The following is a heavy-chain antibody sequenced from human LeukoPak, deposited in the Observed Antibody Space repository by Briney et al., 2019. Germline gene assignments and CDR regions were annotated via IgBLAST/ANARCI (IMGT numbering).Heavy chain of an antibody. J-gene: IGHJ4*02. CDR1: GFTFSSYA. CDR3: ARGPGYSSGWYVLSVDY. D-gene: IGHD6-19*01. CDR2: ISYDGSIK. Sequence: GGSLRLSCAASGFTFSSYAMHWVRQAPGKGLEWVAVISYDGSIKYYADSVKGRFTASRDNSKNMLYLQMNSLSAEDTAVYYCARGPGYSSGWYVLSVDYWGQGTLVTVSS. V-gene: IGHV3-30-3*01.